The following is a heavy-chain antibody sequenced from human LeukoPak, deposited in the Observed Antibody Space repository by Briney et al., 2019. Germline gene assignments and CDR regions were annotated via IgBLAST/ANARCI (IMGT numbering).Heavy chain of an antibody. V-gene: IGHV1-8*02. Sequence: ASVKVSCKASGYTFTSYDINWVRQATGQGLEWMGGMNPNIGTTDYAQKFQGRVTMTGDTSISTAYMELSSLRSEDTAVYYCARVHVASSDAFDIWGQGTMVTVSS. CDR3: ARVHVASSDAFDI. J-gene: IGHJ3*02. D-gene: IGHD5-12*01. CDR2: MNPNIGTT. CDR1: GYTFTSYD.